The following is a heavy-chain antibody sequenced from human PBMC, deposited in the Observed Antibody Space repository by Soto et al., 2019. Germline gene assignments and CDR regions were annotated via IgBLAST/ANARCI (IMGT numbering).Heavy chain of an antibody. CDR3: ARSIAAFAEACFDP. Sequence: PSETLSLTCTVSGGSISIYYWSGIRQPPGKGLEWSGYIYYSGSTYYNPSLKSRVTISVDTSKNQFSLKLSSVTAADAAVYYGARSIAAFAEACFDPWGQGTLVTVSS. D-gene: IGHD6-6*01. CDR1: GGSISIYY. V-gene: IGHV4-59*12. CDR2: IYYSGST. J-gene: IGHJ5*02.